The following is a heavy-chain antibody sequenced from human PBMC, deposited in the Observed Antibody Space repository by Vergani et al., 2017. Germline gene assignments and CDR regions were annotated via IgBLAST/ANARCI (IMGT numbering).Heavy chain of an antibody. V-gene: IGHV3-53*01. D-gene: IGHD3-22*01. Sequence: EVQLVESGGGLIQPGGSLRLSCAASGFTVSSNYMSWVRQAPGKGLEWVSVIYSGGSTYYADSVKGRFTISRDNSKNTLYLQMNSLRAEDTAVYYCAKDRDSSGYYPLGFDYWGQGTLVTVSS. CDR2: IYSGGST. J-gene: IGHJ4*02. CDR1: GFTVSSNY. CDR3: AKDRDSSGYYPLGFDY.